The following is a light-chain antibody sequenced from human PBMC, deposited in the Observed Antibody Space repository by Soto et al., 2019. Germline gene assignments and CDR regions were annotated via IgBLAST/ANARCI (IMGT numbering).Light chain of an antibody. Sequence: EIVLTQSPATLSLSHGERATLSCRAIQSVNSNLAWYQQTPGQAPRLLIYGASTRATGIPARFSGSGSGTEFTLTISSLQSEDFAVYYCQQYNNWPPTWTFGQGTKVDIK. CDR3: QQYNNWPPTWT. J-gene: IGKJ1*01. CDR2: GAS. V-gene: IGKV3-15*01. CDR1: QSVNSN.